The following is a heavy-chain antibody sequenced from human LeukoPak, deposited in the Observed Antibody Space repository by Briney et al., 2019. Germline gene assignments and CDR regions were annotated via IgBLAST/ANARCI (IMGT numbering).Heavy chain of an antibody. V-gene: IGHV4-39*01. D-gene: IGHD1-1*01. CDR3: ARGERVGGFDY. CDR2: IYYSGST. J-gene: IGHJ4*02. CDR1: GGSISSSSYY. Sequence: ASETLSLTCTVSGGSISSSSYYWGWIRQPPGKGLEWIGSIYYSGSTYYNPSLKSRVTISVDTSKNQFSLKLSSVTAADTAVYYCARGERVGGFDYWGQGTLVTVS.